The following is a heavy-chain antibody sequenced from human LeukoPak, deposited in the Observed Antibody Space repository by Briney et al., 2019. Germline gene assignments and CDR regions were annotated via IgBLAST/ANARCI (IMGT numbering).Heavy chain of an antibody. CDR2: IYYSGST. D-gene: IGHD6-13*01. J-gene: IGHJ4*02. CDR3: ARRYSSSWYFDY. Sequence: SETLSLTCTVSGGSITGYYWSWIRQPPGKGLEWIGYIYYSGSTNYNPSLKSRVTISVDTSKNQFSLKLSSVTAADTAVYYCARRYSSSWYFDYWGQGTLVTVSS. CDR1: GGSITGYY. V-gene: IGHV4-59*08.